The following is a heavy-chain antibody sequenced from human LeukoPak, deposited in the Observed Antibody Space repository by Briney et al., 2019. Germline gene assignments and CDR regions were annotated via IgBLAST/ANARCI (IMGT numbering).Heavy chain of an antibody. CDR2: IWYDGSHQ. D-gene: IGHD1-7*01. CDR3: AKDLELTLPLRFDY. J-gene: IGHJ4*02. CDR1: GLKFRNYG. V-gene: IGHV3-30*02. Sequence: PGGSLRLSCVASGLKFRNYGMHWVRQAPGKGLEWVTFIWYDGSHQYYINSVKGRFTVSRDNAKSTLYLQMDSLRAEDTAVYYCAKDLELTLPLRFDYWGQGTLVTVSS.